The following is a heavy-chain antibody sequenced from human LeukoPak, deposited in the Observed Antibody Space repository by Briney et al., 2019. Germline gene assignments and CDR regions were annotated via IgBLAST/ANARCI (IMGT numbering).Heavy chain of an antibody. D-gene: IGHD2/OR15-2a*01. CDR3: SSQPAVLDLDC. V-gene: IGHV3-7*01. J-gene: IGHJ4*02. CDR2: IKPDGSGK. Sequence: PGGSLRLSCEASGFTFDDYGMTWVRQAPGKGLEWVANIKPDGSGKNYVDSVKGRFTISRDNAKNSLYLQMRGLRVEDTAVYYCSSQPAVLDLDCWGQGALVTVSS. CDR1: GFTFDDYG.